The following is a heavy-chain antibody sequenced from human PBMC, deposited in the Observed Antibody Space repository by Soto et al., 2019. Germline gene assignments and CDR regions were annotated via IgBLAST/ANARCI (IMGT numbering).Heavy chain of an antibody. J-gene: IGHJ4*02. CDR1: GFTFDDYA. Sequence: PGGSLRLSCAASGFTFDDYAMHWVRQAPGKGLEWVSGISWNSGSIGYADSVKGRFTISRDNAKNSLYLQMNSLRAEDTALYYCAKALPNCIRTSCYFDYRGQGTLVTVSS. CDR3: AKALPNCIRTSCYFDY. V-gene: IGHV3-9*01. CDR2: ISWNSGSI. D-gene: IGHD2-2*01.